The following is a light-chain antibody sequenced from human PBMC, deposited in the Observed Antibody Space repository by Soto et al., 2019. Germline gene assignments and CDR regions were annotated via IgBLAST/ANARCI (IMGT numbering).Light chain of an antibody. CDR1: QSVSSN. CDR3: QHYNSWPT. J-gene: IGKJ1*01. CDR2: DAS. V-gene: IGKV3-15*01. Sequence: EIVMTQSPATLSVSPGERATLSCRASQSVSSNLAWYQQKPGQAPRLLIYDASTRATGIPARFSGSGSGTEFTLTISSLQSEDFAVYYSQHYNSWPTLGQGTKVEIK.